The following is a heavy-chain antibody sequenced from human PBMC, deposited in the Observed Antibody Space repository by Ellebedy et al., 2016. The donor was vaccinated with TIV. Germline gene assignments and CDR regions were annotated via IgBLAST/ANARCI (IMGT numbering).Heavy chain of an antibody. J-gene: IGHJ4*02. Sequence: GESLKISCAASGFTFSNYWMTWVRQAPGKGLEWVANIKQDGSERYYVDSVKGRFAISRDNAKNSLYLRMNSLGDEDTAVYYCARDQWLGRAYYFDYWGQGTLVTVSS. D-gene: IGHD6-19*01. CDR1: GFTFSNYW. CDR2: IKQDGSER. V-gene: IGHV3-7*01. CDR3: ARDQWLGRAYYFDY.